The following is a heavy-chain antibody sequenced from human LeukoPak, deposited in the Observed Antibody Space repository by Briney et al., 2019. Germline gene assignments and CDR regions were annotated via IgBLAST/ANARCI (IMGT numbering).Heavy chain of an antibody. V-gene: IGHV3-74*01. CDR3: ATKQWLAPPPDS. CDR1: GFTFSKHW. CDR2: INTDGTVT. D-gene: IGHD6-19*01. Sequence: GGSLRLSCAASGFTFSKHWMLWVRQAPGKGLESVSRINTDGTVTTYADSAKGRFTVSRDNADNTMFLQMNSVRDEDTAVYYCATKQWLAPPPDSWGQGTPVTVSS. J-gene: IGHJ4*02.